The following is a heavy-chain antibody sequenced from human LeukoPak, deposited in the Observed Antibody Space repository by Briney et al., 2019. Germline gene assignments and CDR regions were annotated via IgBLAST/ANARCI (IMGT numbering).Heavy chain of an antibody. CDR3: AKGTSYNWNDGWFDP. Sequence: PGGSLRLSCAASGFTFDDYAMHWVRQAPGKGLEWVSGISWNSGSIGYADSVKGRFTISRDNSKNTLYLQMNSLRAEDTAVYYCAKGTSYNWNDGWFDPWGNGILVTVSS. V-gene: IGHV3-9*01. CDR2: ISWNSGSI. CDR1: GFTFDDYA. J-gene: IGHJ5*02. D-gene: IGHD1-20*01.